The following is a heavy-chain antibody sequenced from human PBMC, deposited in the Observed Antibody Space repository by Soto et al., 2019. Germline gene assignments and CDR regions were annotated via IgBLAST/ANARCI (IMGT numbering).Heavy chain of an antibody. V-gene: IGHV3-48*01. J-gene: IGHJ6*03. CDR2: ISSSSSTI. D-gene: IGHD3-10*01. CDR3: ASLPRITMVRGVIAYYYYMDV. CDR1: GFTFSSYS. Sequence: EVQLVESGGGLVQPGGSLRLSCAASGFTFSSYSMNWVRQAPGKGLEWVSYISSSSSTIYSADSVKGRFTISRDNAKNSLYLQMNSLRAEDTAVYYCASLPRITMVRGVIAYYYYMDVWGKGTTVTVSS.